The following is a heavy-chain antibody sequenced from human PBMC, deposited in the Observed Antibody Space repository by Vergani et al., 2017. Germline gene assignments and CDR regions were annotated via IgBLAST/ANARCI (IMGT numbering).Heavy chain of an antibody. J-gene: IGHJ4*02. CDR2: INPNSGGT. D-gene: IGHD6-13*01. CDR1: GYTFTGYY. Sequence: QVQLVQSGAEVKKPGASVKVSCKASGYTFTGYYMHWVRQAPGQGLEWMGWINPNSGGTNYAQKFQGRVTMTRDTSISTAYMELSRLRSDDTAVYYCARSGSSWYGAGYFDYWGQGTLVTVSS. CDR3: ARSGSSWYGAGYFDY. V-gene: IGHV1-2*02.